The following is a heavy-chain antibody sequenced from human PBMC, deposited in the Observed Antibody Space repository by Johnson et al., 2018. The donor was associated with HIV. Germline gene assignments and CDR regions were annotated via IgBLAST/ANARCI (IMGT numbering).Heavy chain of an antibody. Sequence: QVQLVESGGGVVQPGRSLRLSCAASGFTFSSYAMHWVRQAPGKGLEWVAVISYVGTNEDYADSVKGRFTISRDNSKNTLYLQMNSLTAEDTAVYYCATFYYENSKYFELASFVRGPTELGGQGTLGTVSS. CDR1: GFTFSSYA. CDR3: ATFYYENSKYFELASFVRGPTEL. J-gene: IGHJ3*01. D-gene: IGHD3-22*01. CDR2: ISYVGTNE. V-gene: IGHV3-30*04.